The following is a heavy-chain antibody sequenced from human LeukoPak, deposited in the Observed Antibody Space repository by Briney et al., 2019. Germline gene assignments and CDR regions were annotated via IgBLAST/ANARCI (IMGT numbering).Heavy chain of an antibody. J-gene: IGHJ6*02. V-gene: IGHV3-30*04. CDR3: ARETESVVDGMDV. CDR1: GFTFSSYA. CDR2: ISYDGSNK. D-gene: IGHD2-15*01. Sequence: GGSLRLSCAASGFTFSSYAMHWVRQAPGKGLEWVAVISYDGSNKYYADSVKGRFTISRDNSKNTLYLQMNSLRAEDTAVYYCARETESVVDGMDVWGQGTTVTVSS.